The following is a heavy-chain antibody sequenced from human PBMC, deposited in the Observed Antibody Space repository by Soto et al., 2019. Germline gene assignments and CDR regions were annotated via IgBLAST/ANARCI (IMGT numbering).Heavy chain of an antibody. Sequence: QLQLQESGPGLVKPSETLSLTCTVSGGSISSSSYYWGWIRQPPGKGLEWIGSIYYSGSTYYNPSLKSRVTISVDTSKNQFSLKLSSVTAADTAVYYCARGPLPYGSGREWGQGTLVTVSS. V-gene: IGHV4-39*01. CDR2: IYYSGST. D-gene: IGHD3-10*01. CDR3: ARGPLPYGSGRE. CDR1: GGSISSSSYY. J-gene: IGHJ4*02.